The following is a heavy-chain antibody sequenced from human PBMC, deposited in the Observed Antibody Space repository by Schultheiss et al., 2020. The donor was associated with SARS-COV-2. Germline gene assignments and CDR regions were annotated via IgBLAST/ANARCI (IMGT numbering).Heavy chain of an antibody. CDR3: ARQVGLITIFGLDP. CDR1: GYTFTGYY. Sequence: GESLKISCKASGYTFTGYYMHWVRQAPGQGLEWMGRINPNSGDTDYAQEFQGRVTMTRDTSISTAYMELRRLRSDDTAVYYCARQVGLITIFGLDPWGQGTLVTVSS. CDR2: INPNSGDT. V-gene: IGHV1-2*02. D-gene: IGHD3-3*01. J-gene: IGHJ5*02.